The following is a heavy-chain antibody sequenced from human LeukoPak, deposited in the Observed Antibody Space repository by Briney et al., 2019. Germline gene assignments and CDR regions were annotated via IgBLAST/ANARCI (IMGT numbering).Heavy chain of an antibody. Sequence: SETLSLTCTVSGGSISSGSYYWSWIRQPAGKGLEWIGRIDTSGSTNYNPSLKSRVTISVDTSKNQFSLKLSSVTAADTAVYYCARRERFDAFDIWGQGTMVTVSS. CDR1: GGSISSGSYY. D-gene: IGHD1-1*01. V-gene: IGHV4-61*02. CDR3: ARRERFDAFDI. J-gene: IGHJ3*02. CDR2: IDTSGST.